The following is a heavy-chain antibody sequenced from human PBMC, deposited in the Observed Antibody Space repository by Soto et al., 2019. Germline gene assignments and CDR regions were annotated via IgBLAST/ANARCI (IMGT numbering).Heavy chain of an antibody. CDR2: IIPIFGTA. V-gene: IGHV1-69*05. CDR1: GGTFSSYA. CDR3: AREGEMATMLDDAFDI. D-gene: IGHD5-12*01. Sequence: QVQLVQSGAEVKKPGSSVKVSCKASGGTFSSYAISWVRQAPGQGLEWMGGIIPIFGTANYAQKFQGRVTITXXEXTXXAYMELGSLRSEDTAVYYCAREGEMATMLDDAFDIWGQGTMVTVSS. J-gene: IGHJ3*02.